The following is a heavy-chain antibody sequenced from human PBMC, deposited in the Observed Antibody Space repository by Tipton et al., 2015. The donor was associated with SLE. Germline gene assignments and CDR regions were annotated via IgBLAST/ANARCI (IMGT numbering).Heavy chain of an antibody. CDR2: IYYSGST. V-gene: IGHV4-39*07. CDR3: ARAPEGDLLGGMDV. J-gene: IGHJ6*02. CDR1: GGSISSSSYY. D-gene: IGHD3-16*01. Sequence: TLSLTCTFSGGSISSSSYYWGWIRQPPGKGLEWIGSIYYSGSTYYNPSLKSRVTISVDTSKNQFSLKLSSVTAADTAVYYCARAPEGDLLGGMDVWGQGTPVTVSS.